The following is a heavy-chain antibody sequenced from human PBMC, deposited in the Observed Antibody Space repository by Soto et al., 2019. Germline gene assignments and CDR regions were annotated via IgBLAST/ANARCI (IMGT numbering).Heavy chain of an antibody. CDR1: GFTVSSNY. V-gene: IGHV3-66*04. D-gene: IGHD3-10*01. CDR2: IYSGGST. Sequence: EVKLVESGGGLVQPGWSLRLSCAVSGFTVSSNYMTWVRQAPGKGLECVSIIYSGGSTDYADSVKARFIISRDNSKNTLYLQMTSLRVEDTAVYYCARRHYYGSDWGQGTLVTVSS. J-gene: IGHJ4*02. CDR3: ARRHYYGSD.